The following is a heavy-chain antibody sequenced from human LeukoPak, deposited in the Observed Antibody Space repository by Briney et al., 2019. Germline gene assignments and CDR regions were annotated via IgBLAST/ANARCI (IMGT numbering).Heavy chain of an antibody. D-gene: IGHD6-13*01. CDR1: GGSFSGYY. CDR2: INHSGST. Sequence: SETLSLTCAVYGGSFSGYYWSWIRQPPGKGLEWIGEINHSGSTYYNPSLKSRVTISVDTSKNQFSLKLSSVTAADTAVYYCARESIAAAGIFDYWGQGTLVTVSS. J-gene: IGHJ4*02. CDR3: ARESIAAAGIFDY. V-gene: IGHV4-34*01.